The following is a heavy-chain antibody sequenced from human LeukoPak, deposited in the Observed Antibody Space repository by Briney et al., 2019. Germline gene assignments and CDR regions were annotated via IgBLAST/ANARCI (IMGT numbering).Heavy chain of an antibody. CDR3: ARSEMRLGSTAFDI. Sequence: GGSLRLSCAASGFTFSDYYMNWIRQAPGKGLEWVSYIASSGITITYADSVKGRFIISRDNAKKSLYLQLNSLSAEDTAVYYCARSEMRLGSTAFDIWGQGTIITVSS. V-gene: IGHV3-11*01. CDR2: IASSGITI. CDR1: GFTFSDYY. J-gene: IGHJ3*02. D-gene: IGHD1-26*01.